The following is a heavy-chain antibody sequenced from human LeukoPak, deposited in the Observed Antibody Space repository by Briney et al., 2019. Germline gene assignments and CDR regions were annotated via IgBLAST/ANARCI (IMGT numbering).Heavy chain of an antibody. D-gene: IGHD3-10*01. V-gene: IGHV3-74*01. J-gene: IGHJ4*02. CDR3: VRGYYGPDY. Sequence: PGGSLRLSCAASGFTVTNYWMHWVRQAPGKGLVWVSRIDNDGSGTTYADSVKGRFTISRDNANNTLYLQMNRLRADDTAVYSCVRGYYGPDYWGQGTLVTVSS. CDR2: IDNDGSGT. CDR1: GFTVTNYW.